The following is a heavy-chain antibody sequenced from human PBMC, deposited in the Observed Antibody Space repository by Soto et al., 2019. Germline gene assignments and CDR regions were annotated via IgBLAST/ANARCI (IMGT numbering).Heavy chain of an antibody. V-gene: IGHV3-49*03. CDR1: GFTFGDYA. J-gene: IGHJ4*02. CDR2: IRSKAYGGTT. Sequence: GGSLRLSCTASGFTFGDYAMSWFRQAPGKGLEWVGFIRSKAYGGTTEYAASVKGRFTISRDDSKSIAYLQMNSLKTEDTAVYYCTSAVDTAMVEPYYWGQGTLVTVSS. D-gene: IGHD5-18*01. CDR3: TSAVDTAMVEPYY.